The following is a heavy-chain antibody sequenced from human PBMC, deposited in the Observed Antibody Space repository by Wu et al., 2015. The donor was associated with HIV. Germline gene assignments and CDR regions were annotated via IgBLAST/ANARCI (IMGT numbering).Heavy chain of an antibody. J-gene: IGHJ6*02. CDR1: GGTFSSYA. D-gene: IGHD5-12*01. CDR2: IIPIFGTA. V-gene: IGHV1-69*05. CDR3: ARAGHSGYERPFNYYYYYGMDV. Sequence: QVQLVQSGAEVKKPGSSVKVSCKASGGTFSSYAISWVRQAPGQGLEWMGGIIPIFGTANYAQKFQGRVTITTDESTSTAYMELSSLRSEDTAVYYCARAGHSGYERPFNYYYYYGMDVWGQGTTGHRLL.